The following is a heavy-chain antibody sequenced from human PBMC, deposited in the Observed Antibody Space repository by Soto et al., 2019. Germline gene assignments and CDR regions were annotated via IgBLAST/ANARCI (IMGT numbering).Heavy chain of an antibody. J-gene: IGHJ4*02. V-gene: IGHV4-39*01. CDR3: ATGSSGSDDFDY. Sequence: SETLSLTCTVSGGSISSSSYYWGWIRQPPGKGLEWIGSIYYSGSTYYNPSLKSRVTISVDTSKNQFSPKLSSVTAADTAVYYCATGSSGSDDFDYWGQGTLVTVSS. CDR1: GGSISSSSYY. CDR2: IYYSGST. D-gene: IGHD1-26*01.